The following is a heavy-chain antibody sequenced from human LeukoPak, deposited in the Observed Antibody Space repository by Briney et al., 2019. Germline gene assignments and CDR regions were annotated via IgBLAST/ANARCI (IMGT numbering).Heavy chain of an antibody. CDR1: GFTFSSYW. D-gene: IGHD1-7*01. V-gene: IGHV3-74*01. Sequence: PGGSLRLSCAASGFTFSSYWMHWVRQAPGKGLVWVSRSNSDGSSTTYADSVKGRFTISRDNAKNTLYLQMNSLRAEDTAVYYCARTTPMNYVGGAFDIWGQGTMVTVSS. CDR3: ARTTPMNYVGGAFDI. J-gene: IGHJ3*02. CDR2: SNSDGSST.